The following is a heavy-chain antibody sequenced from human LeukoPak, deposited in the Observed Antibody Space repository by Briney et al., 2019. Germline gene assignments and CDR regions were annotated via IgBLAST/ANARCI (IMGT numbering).Heavy chain of an antibody. CDR3: VKDEDLYSPTWYLFED. Sequence: GGSLRLSCAASGFTFSSYAMTWVRQAPGKGLEWVSGITSSGASTYYAASVKGRFTVSRDNSENTLCLQINNLSAEDTGTYYCVKDEDLYSPTWYLFEDWGQGTLVTVSS. CDR2: ITSSGAST. D-gene: IGHD5-12*01. J-gene: IGHJ4*02. CDR1: GFTFSSYA. V-gene: IGHV3-23*01.